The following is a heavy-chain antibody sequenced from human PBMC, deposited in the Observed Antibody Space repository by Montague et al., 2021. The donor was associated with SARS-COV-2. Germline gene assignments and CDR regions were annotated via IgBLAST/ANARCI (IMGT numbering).Heavy chain of an antibody. CDR3: ATSGFLEWLFTMDGTFDY. D-gene: IGHD3-3*01. V-gene: IGHV3-23*01. CDR1: GFTFSSYA. J-gene: IGHJ4*02. Sequence: SLRLSCAASGFTFSSYAMSWVRQAPGKGLEWVSAISGSGGSTYYADSVKGRFTISRDNSKNTLYLQMNSLRAEDTAVYYCATSGFLEWLFTMDGTFDYWGQGNLVTVSS. CDR2: ISGSGGST.